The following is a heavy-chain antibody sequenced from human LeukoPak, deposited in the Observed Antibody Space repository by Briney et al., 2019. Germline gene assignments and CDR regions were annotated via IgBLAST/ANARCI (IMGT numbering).Heavy chain of an antibody. CDR2: IYSGGTT. V-gene: IGHV3-66*01. CDR3: ARDVTEGWFLGVHS. D-gene: IGHD6-19*01. J-gene: IGHJ4*02. Sequence: GGSLRLSCEASGFIVTSYYMTWVRQAPGKGLEWVSVIYSGGTTYYADSVKGRVAISRDNSKNTLFLQMDSLTAEDTAVYYCARDVTEGWFLGVHSWGLGTLVTVSS. CDR1: GFIVTSYY.